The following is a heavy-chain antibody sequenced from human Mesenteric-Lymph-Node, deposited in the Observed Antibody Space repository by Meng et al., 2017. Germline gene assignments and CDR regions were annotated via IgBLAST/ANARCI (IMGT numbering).Heavy chain of an antibody. J-gene: IGHJ4*02. CDR2: ISSSSSYI. V-gene: IGHV3-21*01. Sequence: GESLKISCAASGFTFSSYSMNWVRQAPGKGLGWVSSISSSSSYIYYADSVKGRFTISRDNAKNSLYLQMNSLRAEDTAVYYCARVGIAAAGRWGQGTLVTVSS. D-gene: IGHD6-13*01. CDR3: ARVGIAAAGR. CDR1: GFTFSSYS.